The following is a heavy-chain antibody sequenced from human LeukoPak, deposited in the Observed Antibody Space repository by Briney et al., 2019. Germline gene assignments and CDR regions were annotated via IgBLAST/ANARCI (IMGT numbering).Heavy chain of an antibody. D-gene: IGHD3-22*01. Sequence: GGSLRLSCAASGFTFSDYYMSWIRQAPGKGLEWVSYISSSGSTIYYADSVKGRFTISRDNAKNSLYLQMNSLRAEDTAVYYCARDNTGFTDSSGYYRFDPWGQGTLVTVSS. CDR2: ISSSGSTI. CDR3: ARDNTGFTDSSGYYRFDP. J-gene: IGHJ5*02. V-gene: IGHV3-11*01. CDR1: GFTFSDYY.